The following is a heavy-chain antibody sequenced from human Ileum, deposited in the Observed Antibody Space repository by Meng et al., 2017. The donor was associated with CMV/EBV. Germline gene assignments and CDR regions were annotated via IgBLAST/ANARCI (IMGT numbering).Heavy chain of an antibody. CDR1: GFTVSSDY. J-gene: IGHJ5*02. V-gene: IGHV3-66*02. CDR2: IYSGGST. Sequence: GGSLRLSCAASGFTVSSDYMSWVRQAPGKGLEWVSVIYSGGSTYYADSVKGRFTISRDNSKNTLYLQMNSLRAEDTAVYYCARVRYDFLGWFDPWGQGTLVTVSS. D-gene: IGHD3-3*01. CDR3: ARVRYDFLGWFDP.